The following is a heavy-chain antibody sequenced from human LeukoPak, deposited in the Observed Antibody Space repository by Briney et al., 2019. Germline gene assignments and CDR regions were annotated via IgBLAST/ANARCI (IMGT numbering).Heavy chain of an antibody. J-gene: IGHJ4*02. CDR2: VEGDGSSS. Sequence: GGSLRLSCAASGFTFSDYAMSWVRQVSGKGLEWISTVEGDGSSSFYADSVKGRFTGSRDNSKNTLYLQMNSLGAEDTAVYYCAKALTVGATPVGSYWGQGTLVTVSS. CDR1: GFTFSDYA. CDR3: AKALTVGATPVGSY. V-gene: IGHV3-23*01. D-gene: IGHD1-26*01.